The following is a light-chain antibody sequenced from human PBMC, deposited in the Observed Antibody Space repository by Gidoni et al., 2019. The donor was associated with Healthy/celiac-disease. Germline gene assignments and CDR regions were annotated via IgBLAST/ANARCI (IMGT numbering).Light chain of an antibody. CDR1: QGISSA. J-gene: IGKJ2*04. Sequence: AIQLTQSPSSLSASVGDRVTITCRASQGISSALAWYQQKPGKAPKLLIYDASSLESGVPSRFSGSGSGTDFTLTISSLQPEDFATYYCQQFNSYPLMCSFGQXTKLEIK. CDR2: DAS. V-gene: IGKV1-13*02. CDR3: QQFNSYPLMCS.